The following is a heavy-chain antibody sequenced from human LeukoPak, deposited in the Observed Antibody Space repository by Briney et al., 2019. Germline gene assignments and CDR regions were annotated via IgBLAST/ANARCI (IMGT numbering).Heavy chain of an antibody. CDR3: ARGRSGSYFYYYYYYMDV. D-gene: IGHD1-26*01. J-gene: IGHJ6*03. CDR2: IYYSGST. V-gene: IGHV4-59*12. Sequence: PSETLSLTCTVPGGSISSYYWSWIRQPPGKGLEWIGYIYYSGSTNYNPSLKSRVTISVDTSKNQFSLKLSSVTAADTAVYYCARGRSGSYFYYYYYYMDVWGKGTTVTVSS. CDR1: GGSISSYY.